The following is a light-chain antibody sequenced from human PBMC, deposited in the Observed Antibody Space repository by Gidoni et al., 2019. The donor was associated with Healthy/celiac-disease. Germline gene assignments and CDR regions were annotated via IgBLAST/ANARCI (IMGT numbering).Light chain of an antibody. V-gene: IGKV1-5*03. J-gene: IGKJ1*01. CDR3: KQYNSYSWT. Sequence: DIPITQSPSTLSASVGDRVTITCRASQSISSWLAWYQQKPGKAPKLLIYKASSLESGVPSRFSGSGSGTEFTINISSLQTDDFATYYCKQYNSYSWTFGQGTKVEIK. CDR1: QSISSW. CDR2: KAS.